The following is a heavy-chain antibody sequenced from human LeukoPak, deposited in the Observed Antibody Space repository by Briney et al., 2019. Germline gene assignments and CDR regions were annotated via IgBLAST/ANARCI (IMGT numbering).Heavy chain of an antibody. Sequence: SGTLSLTCAVSGGSISSSNWWSWVRQPPGKGLEWIGEIYHSGSTNYNPSLKSRVTISVDKSKNQFSLKLSSVTAADTAVYYCARSDDILTGYSSYFDYWGQGTLVTVSS. D-gene: IGHD3-9*01. CDR2: IYHSGST. V-gene: IGHV4-4*02. J-gene: IGHJ4*02. CDR1: GGSISSSNW. CDR3: ARSDDILTGYSSYFDY.